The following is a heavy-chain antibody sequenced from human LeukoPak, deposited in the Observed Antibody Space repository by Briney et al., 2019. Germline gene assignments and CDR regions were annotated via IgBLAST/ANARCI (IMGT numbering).Heavy chain of an antibody. CDR3: ARDPSLTGTTNWFGP. D-gene: IGHD1-20*01. J-gene: IGHJ5*02. Sequence: SVKVSCKASGGTFSSYAISWVRQAPGQGLEWMGRIIPILGIANYAQKFQGRVTITADKSTSTAYMELSSLRSEDTAVYYCARDPSLTGTTNWFGPWGQGTLVTVSS. CDR2: IIPILGIA. CDR1: GGTFSSYA. V-gene: IGHV1-69*04.